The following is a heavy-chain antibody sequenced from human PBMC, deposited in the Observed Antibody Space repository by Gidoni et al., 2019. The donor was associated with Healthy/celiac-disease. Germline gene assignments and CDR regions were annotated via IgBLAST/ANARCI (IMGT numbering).Heavy chain of an antibody. V-gene: IGHV3-48*03. CDR2: ISSSGSTI. CDR3: ARDPPPNYGDYENFDY. Sequence: EVQLVGSGGGLVQPGGSLSLLCAASGFPFRSYEMNWVRQAPGKGLEWVSYISSSGSTIYYADSVKGRFTISRDNAKNSLYLQMNSLRAEDTAVYYCARDPPPNYGDYENFDYWGQGTLVTVSS. D-gene: IGHD4-17*01. J-gene: IGHJ4*02. CDR1: GFPFRSYE.